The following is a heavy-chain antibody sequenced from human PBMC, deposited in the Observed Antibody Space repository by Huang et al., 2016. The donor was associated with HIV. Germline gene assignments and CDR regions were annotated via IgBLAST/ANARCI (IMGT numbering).Heavy chain of an antibody. V-gene: IGHV4-39*01. CDR3: ARRQGSGYYFYFDY. CDR1: GGSIKSRNYY. CDR2: IYYSGAP. D-gene: IGHD3-22*01. Sequence: QLQLQESGPGLVKPSDTLSLNCTISGGSIKSRNYYWGWVRLAPGKGLEWIGDIYYSGAPYYNPSLRSRVSLSVDTSKNQVTLKVNAVIAADTAVYYCARRQGSGYYFYFDYWGRGIPVTVSA. J-gene: IGHJ4*02.